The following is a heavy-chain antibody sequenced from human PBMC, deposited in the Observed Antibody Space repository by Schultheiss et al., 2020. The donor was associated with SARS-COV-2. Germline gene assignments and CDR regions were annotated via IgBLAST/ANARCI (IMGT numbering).Heavy chain of an antibody. V-gene: IGHV3-71*03. CDR1: GESFNGFS. CDR2: IRSKAIGGAI. CDR3: AREKVVITAAGLDY. D-gene: IGHD2-15*01. Sequence: ETLSLTCAVYGESFNGFSWTWIRQSPGKGLEWVGFIRSKAIGGAIEYDASVQGRFTISRDNSKNTLFLQLNSLRREDTAVYYCAREKVVITAAGLDYWGQGALVTVSS. J-gene: IGHJ4*02.